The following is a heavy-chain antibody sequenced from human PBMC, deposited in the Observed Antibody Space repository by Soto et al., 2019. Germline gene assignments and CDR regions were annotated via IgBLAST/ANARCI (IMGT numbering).Heavy chain of an antibody. Sequence: QVQLQESGPGLVKPSETLSLTCTVSGGSVSSATYYWNWIRQPPGKGLEWIGSVYYSGTPNYNPSLTSRVTISMDTSYNRLSLKLRSVTAADTAVYYCARDLYLRTGPWGMDVWGQGTTVTVSS. J-gene: IGHJ6*02. CDR1: GGSVSSATYY. CDR3: ARDLYLRTGPWGMDV. V-gene: IGHV4-61*01. CDR2: VYYSGTP. D-gene: IGHD3-9*01.